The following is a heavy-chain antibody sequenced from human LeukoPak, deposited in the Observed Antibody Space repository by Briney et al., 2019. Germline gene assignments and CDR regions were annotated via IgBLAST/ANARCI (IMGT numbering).Heavy chain of an antibody. CDR1: GFTFSSYS. Sequence: GGSLRLSCAASGFTFSSYSMNWVRQAPGKGLEWVSSISSSSSYIYYADSVKGRFTISRDNAKNSLYLQMNSLRAEDTAVYYCAGEEGGYYDSSGYYFDYWGQGTLVTVSS. J-gene: IGHJ4*02. CDR3: AGEEGGYYDSSGYYFDY. V-gene: IGHV3-21*01. CDR2: ISSSSSYI. D-gene: IGHD3-22*01.